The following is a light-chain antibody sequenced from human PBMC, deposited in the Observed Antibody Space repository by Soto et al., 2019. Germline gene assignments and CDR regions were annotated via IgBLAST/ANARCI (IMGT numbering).Light chain of an antibody. CDR1: QSVSNNY. Sequence: DIVLTQSPGTLSLSPGERATLSCRASQSVSNNYLAWYQQKPGQAPSLLIYGASNRATGIPDRFSGSGSGTDFTLTISRLEPEDFALYYCQQYGSSGTFGQGTKVEIK. CDR2: GAS. V-gene: IGKV3-20*01. CDR3: QQYGSSGT. J-gene: IGKJ1*01.